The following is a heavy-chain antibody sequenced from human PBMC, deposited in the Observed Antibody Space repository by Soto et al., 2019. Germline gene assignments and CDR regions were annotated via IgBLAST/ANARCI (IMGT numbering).Heavy chain of an antibody. D-gene: IGHD2-8*01. CDR2: ISVSGDKI. Sequence: GGSLRLSCLASGFSFNSFNMNWIRRAPGRGLEWVASISVSGDKIYYGDSMQGRFTISRDNSKRSVFLVLNSLRVEDTAVYYCARDLGLLKSMFDYWGQGTLVTVSS. CDR1: GFSFNSFN. CDR3: ARDLGLLKSMFDY. J-gene: IGHJ4*02. V-gene: IGHV3-21*01.